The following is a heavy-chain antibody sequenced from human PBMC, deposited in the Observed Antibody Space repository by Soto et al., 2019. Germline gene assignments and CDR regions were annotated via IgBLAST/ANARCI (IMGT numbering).Heavy chain of an antibody. J-gene: IGHJ5*02. CDR1: GFTFSSYA. Sequence: QPGGSLRLSCAASGFTFSSYAMHWVRQAPGKGLEWVAVISYDGSDKYYADSVKGRFTISRDNSKNSLYLQMNSLRTEDTALYYCAKDKMGATWFDPWGQGTLVTVSS. V-gene: IGHV3-30-3*01. CDR3: AKDKMGATWFDP. D-gene: IGHD1-26*01. CDR2: ISYDGSDK.